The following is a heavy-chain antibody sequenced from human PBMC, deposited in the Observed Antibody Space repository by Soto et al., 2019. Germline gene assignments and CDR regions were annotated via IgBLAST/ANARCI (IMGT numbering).Heavy chain of an antibody. Sequence: QVQLVQSGTEVKKPGASVKVSCKASGYTFNNYGFSWVRQAPGQGLEWVGWIGTHNGDTTYAQSFQGRVTMTIDTSTTTSYMELTSLTLDDPAVYFCARDWRGAGGFVPWGQGTLVIVSS. J-gene: IGHJ5*02. V-gene: IGHV1-18*01. D-gene: IGHD3-3*01. CDR1: GYTFNNYG. CDR3: ARDWRGAGGFVP. CDR2: IGTHNGDT.